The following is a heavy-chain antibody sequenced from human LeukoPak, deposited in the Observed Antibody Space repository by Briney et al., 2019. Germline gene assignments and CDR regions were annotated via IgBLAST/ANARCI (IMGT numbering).Heavy chain of an antibody. J-gene: IGHJ5*02. CDR2: ISGSGGST. CDR3: ANMVFRGGWFDP. D-gene: IGHD3-10*01. CDR1: GFTFSSYA. Sequence: TGGSLRLSCAASGFTFSSYAMSWVRQAPGKGLEWVSAISGSGGSTYYADSVKGRFTISRDNSKNTLYLQVNSLRAEGTAVYYCANMVFRGGWFDPWGQGTLVTVSS. V-gene: IGHV3-23*01.